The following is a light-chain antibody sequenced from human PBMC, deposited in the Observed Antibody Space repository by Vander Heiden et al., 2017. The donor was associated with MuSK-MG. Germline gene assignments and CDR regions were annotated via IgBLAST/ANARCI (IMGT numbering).Light chain of an antibody. Sequence: EIQMTQSPSALSASVGDRVTITCRASQSISNWLAWYQRKPGKAPKLLIFDASTWEYGVPSRFSGSGSGTHFTLTSSSLQPDDFATYYCQQDNGYGTFGPGTKVEI. CDR3: QQDNGYGT. V-gene: IGKV1-5*01. CDR2: DAS. J-gene: IGKJ1*01. CDR1: QSISNW.